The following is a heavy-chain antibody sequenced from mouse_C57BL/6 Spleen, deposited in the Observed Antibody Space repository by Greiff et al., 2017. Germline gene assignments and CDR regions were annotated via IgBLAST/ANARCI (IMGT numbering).Heavy chain of an antibody. J-gene: IGHJ2*01. Sequence: QVQLQQSGAELVRPGASVKLSCKASGYTFTDYYINWVKQRPGQGLELIARIDPGSGDTYYNEKFKGKATLTAEKSSSTAYMQLSSLPSEDSAVYCCARGIYYGYGYYFDGWGKGTTLTVSS. D-gene: IGHD2-2*01. V-gene: IGHV1-76*01. CDR1: GYTFTDYY. CDR3: ARGIYYGYGYYFDG. CDR2: IDPGSGDT.